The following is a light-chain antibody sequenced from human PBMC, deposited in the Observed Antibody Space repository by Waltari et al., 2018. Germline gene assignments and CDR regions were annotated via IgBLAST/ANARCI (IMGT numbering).Light chain of an antibody. CDR1: QSISSY. V-gene: IGKV1-39*01. CDR2: AAS. Sequence: DIQMTQSPSSLSASVGDRVTITCRASQSISSYLNWYHHKPGKAPKHLIYAASSLQSGVPSRFSGSGSGTDYTLNISSLQPEEFATYYCQQSYSTPWTFGQVTKVEIK. J-gene: IGKJ1*01. CDR3: QQSYSTPWT.